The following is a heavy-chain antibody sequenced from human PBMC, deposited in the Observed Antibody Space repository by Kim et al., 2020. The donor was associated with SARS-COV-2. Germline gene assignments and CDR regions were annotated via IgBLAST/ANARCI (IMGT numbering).Heavy chain of an antibody. D-gene: IGHD1-1*01. CDR2: INPNSGGT. V-gene: IGHV1-2*02. CDR3: ARAFVGGNWATAY. J-gene: IGHJ4*02. Sequence: ASVKVSCKASGYTFTGYYMHWVRQVPGQGLEWMGWINPNSGGTNYAQKFQGRVTMTRGTSITTAYMELSRLRSDDTAVYYCARAFVGGNWATAYWGQGTLVTVSS. CDR1: GYTFTGYY.